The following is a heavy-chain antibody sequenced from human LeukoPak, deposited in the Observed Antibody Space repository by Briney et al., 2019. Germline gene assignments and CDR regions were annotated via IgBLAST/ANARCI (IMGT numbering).Heavy chain of an antibody. CDR1: GFTFQTYT. CDR2: IGGNNDYI. V-gene: IGHV3-21*01. Sequence: GGSLRLSCAASGFTFQTYTMHWVRQAPEKGLKWVSTIGGNNDYIFYSDSTRGRFTISRDNAKNSLYLQMTSLRDEDTALYFCVREGRGCSSSSCQFDHWGQGTQVAVSS. CDR3: VREGRGCSSSSCQFDH. J-gene: IGHJ4*02. D-gene: IGHD2-2*01.